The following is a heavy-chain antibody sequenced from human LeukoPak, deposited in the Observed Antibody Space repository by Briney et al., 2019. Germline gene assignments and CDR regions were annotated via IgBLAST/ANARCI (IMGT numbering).Heavy chain of an antibody. J-gene: IGHJ6*02. D-gene: IGHD2-2*01. CDR3: ARDRCTSTSCYLLSPYYYYYGMDV. V-gene: IGHV1-69*13. CDR1: GGTFSSYA. Sequence: SVKVSCKASGGTFSSYAISWVRQAPGQGLEWMGGIIPIFGTANYAQKFQGRVTITADESTSTAYMELSSLRSEDTAVYYCARDRCTSTSCYLLSPYYYYYGMDVWGQGTTVTVSS. CDR2: IIPIFGTA.